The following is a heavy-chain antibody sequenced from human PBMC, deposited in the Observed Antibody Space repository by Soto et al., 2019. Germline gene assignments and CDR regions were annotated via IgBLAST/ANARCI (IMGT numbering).Heavy chain of an antibody. J-gene: IGHJ4*02. D-gene: IGHD4-4*01. CDR2: IDPSDSYT. V-gene: IGHV5-10-1*01. CDR1: GYSFTSYW. Sequence: PGESLKISCKGSGYSFTSYWISWVRQMPGKGLEWMGRIDPSDSYTNYSPSFQGHVTISADKSISTAYLQWSSLKASDTAMYYCARNRGSLTVTFDYWGQGTLVTVSS. CDR3: ARNRGSLTVTFDY.